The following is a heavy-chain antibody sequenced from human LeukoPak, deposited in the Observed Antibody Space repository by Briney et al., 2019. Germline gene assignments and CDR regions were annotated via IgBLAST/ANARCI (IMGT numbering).Heavy chain of an antibody. J-gene: IGHJ4*02. D-gene: IGHD2-15*01. CDR2: INSDESST. CDR1: GFTFSTYW. CDR3: AKSRRAYSSGGSCFGLWDY. V-gene: IGHV3-74*01. Sequence: GGSLRLSCAASGFTFSTYWMHWVRQAPGKGLVWVSRINSDESSTTYADSVKGRFTISRDNAKNTLYLQMNSLRAEDTAVYYCAKSRRAYSSGGSCFGLWDYCGQGTLVTVSS.